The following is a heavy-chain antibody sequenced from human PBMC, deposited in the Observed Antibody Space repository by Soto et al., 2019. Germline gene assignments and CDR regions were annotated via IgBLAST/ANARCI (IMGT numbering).Heavy chain of an antibody. CDR3: ARSAIRNWFDP. J-gene: IGHJ5*02. CDR2: ISAYNGNT. Sequence: ASVKVCCNESGYTFTSCGSSWVRQAPGQGLEWMGWISAYNGNTNYAQKLQGRVTMTTDTSTSTAYMELRSLRSDDTAVYYCARSAIRNWFDPWGQGTLVTVSS. CDR1: GYTFTSCG. V-gene: IGHV1-18*01.